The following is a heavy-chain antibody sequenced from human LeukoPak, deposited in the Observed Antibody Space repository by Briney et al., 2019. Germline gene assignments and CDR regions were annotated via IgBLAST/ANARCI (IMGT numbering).Heavy chain of an antibody. CDR1: GFTFSSYA. Sequence: GGSLRLSYAAPGFTFSSYAMSWVRQAPGKGLEWVSAISGSGGSTYYADSVKGRFTISRDNSKNTLYLQMNSLRAEDTAVYYCAKAFSYYDILTGYSYWGQGTLVTVSS. D-gene: IGHD3-9*01. V-gene: IGHV3-23*01. CDR3: AKAFSYYDILTGYSY. CDR2: ISGSGGST. J-gene: IGHJ4*02.